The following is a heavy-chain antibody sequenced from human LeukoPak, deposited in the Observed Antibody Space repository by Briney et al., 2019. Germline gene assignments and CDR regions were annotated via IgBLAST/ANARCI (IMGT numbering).Heavy chain of an antibody. D-gene: IGHD4-17*01. Sequence: SETLSLTCAVSADSFSSHYWTWIRQAPGKGLEWIGYISYIGSTNYNPSLKSRVTISIDTSKNQCSLKLSSVTAADTAVYYCARDLVTVTKGFDIWGQGTMVSVSS. CDR1: ADSFSSHY. J-gene: IGHJ3*02. V-gene: IGHV4-59*11. CDR2: ISYIGST. CDR3: ARDLVTVTKGFDI.